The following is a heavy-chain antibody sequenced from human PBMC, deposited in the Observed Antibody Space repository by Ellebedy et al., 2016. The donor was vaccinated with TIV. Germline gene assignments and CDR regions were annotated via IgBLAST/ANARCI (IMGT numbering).Heavy chain of an antibody. V-gene: IGHV4-4*02. CDR3: ARAYGGSRMDV. Sequence: MPSETLSLTCAVSGGSISGSDWWNRVRQPPGKGLEWLGEIYHDGSTNYNPSLTTRVTISVDKSERQFSLKLSSLTAADTALYFCARAYGGSRMDVWGKGTTVTVSS. J-gene: IGHJ6*04. CDR2: IYHDGST. CDR1: GGSISGSDW. D-gene: IGHD1-26*01.